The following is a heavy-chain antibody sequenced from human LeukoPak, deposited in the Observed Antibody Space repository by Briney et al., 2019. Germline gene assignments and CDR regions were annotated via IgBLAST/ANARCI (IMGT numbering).Heavy chain of an antibody. J-gene: IGHJ4*02. D-gene: IGHD2-15*01. CDR1: GGSISSYY. V-gene: IGHV4-59*05. CDR2: IYYSGST. CDR3: ARRYCSGGSCYYFDY. Sequence: PSETLSLTCTVSGGSISSYYWSWIRQPPGKGLEWIGSIYYSGSTYYNPSLKSRVTISVDTSKNQFSLKLSSVTAADTAVYYCARRYCSGGSCYYFDYWGQGTLVTVSS.